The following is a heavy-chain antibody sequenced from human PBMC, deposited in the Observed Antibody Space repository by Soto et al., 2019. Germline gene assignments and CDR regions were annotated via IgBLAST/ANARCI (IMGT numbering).Heavy chain of an antibody. J-gene: IGHJ6*02. CDR3: SLSDRYYGMDV. CDR1: GFTFSSYA. CDR2: ISTSGGST. V-gene: IGHV3-23*01. Sequence: EVQLLESGGGLVQPEGSLRLSCAASGFTFSSYAMSWVRQAPGKGLEWVSSISTSGGSTYYADSVKGRFTISRDNSNNTLYLQMNSLRAEHTAVYYCSLSDRYYGMDVWGLGTTVTVSS.